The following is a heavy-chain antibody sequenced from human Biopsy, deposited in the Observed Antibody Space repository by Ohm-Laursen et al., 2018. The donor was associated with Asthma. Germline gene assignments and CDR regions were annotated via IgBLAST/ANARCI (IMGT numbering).Heavy chain of an antibody. J-gene: IGHJ3*01. CDR3: ARTYYDFLTGQVKDVFGV. V-gene: IGHV1-3*04. CDR2: VNTSNGDT. Sequence: ASVKVSCKASGYNFISSAIHWVRQAPGQRLEWMGWVNTSNGDTKYSQKFQGRVTITRDTSASTAYMELRSLRSEDTATYYCARTYYDFLTGQVKDVFGVWGQGTMVTVSS. CDR1: GYNFISSA. D-gene: IGHD3-9*01.